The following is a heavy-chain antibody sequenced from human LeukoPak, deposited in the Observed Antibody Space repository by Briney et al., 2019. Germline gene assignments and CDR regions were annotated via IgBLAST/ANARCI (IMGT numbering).Heavy chain of an antibody. CDR2: ISGSGGST. CDR1: GFTFSSYA. D-gene: IGHD1-26*01. CDR3: AKDLQDSWGAFDI. Sequence: GGSLRLSCAASGFTFSSYAMSWVRQAPGKGLEWVSAISGSGGSTYYADSVKGRFTISRDNSKNTLYLQMNSLRAEDAAVYYCAKDLQDSWGAFDIWGQGTMVTVSS. J-gene: IGHJ3*02. V-gene: IGHV3-23*01.